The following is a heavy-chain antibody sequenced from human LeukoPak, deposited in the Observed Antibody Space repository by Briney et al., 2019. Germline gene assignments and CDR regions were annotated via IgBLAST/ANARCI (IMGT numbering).Heavy chain of an antibody. Sequence: SETLSLTCTVSGGSISSSSYYWGWIRQPPGKGLEWIGSIYYSGSTYYNPSLKSRVTISVDTSKNQFSLKLSSVTAADTAVYYCARVATLDSSGSDYWGQGTLVTVSS. J-gene: IGHJ4*02. V-gene: IGHV4-39*07. CDR3: ARVATLDSSGSDY. CDR2: IYYSGST. CDR1: GGSISSSSYY. D-gene: IGHD3-22*01.